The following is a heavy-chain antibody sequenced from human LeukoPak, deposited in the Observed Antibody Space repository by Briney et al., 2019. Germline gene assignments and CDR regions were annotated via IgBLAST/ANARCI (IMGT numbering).Heavy chain of an antibody. V-gene: IGHV1-69*05. CDR2: IIPIFGTA. CDR3: ARESYYDSSGYYENDAFDI. D-gene: IGHD3-22*01. J-gene: IGHJ3*02. CDR1: GGPFSSYA. Sequence: SVKVSCKASGGPFSSYAISWVRQAPGQGLEWMGRIIPIFGTANYAQKFQGRVTITTDESTSTAYMELSSLRSEDTAVYYCARESYYDSSGYYENDAFDIWGQGTMVTVSS.